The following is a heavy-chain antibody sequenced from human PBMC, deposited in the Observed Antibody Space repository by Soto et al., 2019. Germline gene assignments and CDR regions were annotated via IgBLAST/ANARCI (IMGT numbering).Heavy chain of an antibody. Sequence: QVQLVQAGAEVKKPGSSVKVSCKASGGTFSSYAISWVRQAPGQGLEWMGGIIPIVGTANYAQKFQGRVTITADESTSTAYMELSSLSSEDTAVYYCANNKDQLLSTFDYRGQGTLVPVSS. D-gene: IGHD2-2*01. CDR2: IIPIVGTA. CDR1: GGTFSSYA. CDR3: ANNKDQLLSTFDY. V-gene: IGHV1-69*12. J-gene: IGHJ4*02.